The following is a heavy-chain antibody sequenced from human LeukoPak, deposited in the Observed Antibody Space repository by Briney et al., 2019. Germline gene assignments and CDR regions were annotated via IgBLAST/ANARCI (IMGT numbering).Heavy chain of an antibody. CDR3: AVRRGHYYYYMDV. CDR1: GFTFSSYE. D-gene: IGHD3-16*01. J-gene: IGHJ6*03. Sequence: GGSLRLSCAASGFTFSSYEMNWVRQGPGKGLEWVSHISSSGAIIYYADSVRGRFTSSRDNAKNSLYLQMNSLRAEGTAVYYCAVRRGHYYYYMDVWGKGTTVTVSS. CDR2: ISSSGAII. V-gene: IGHV3-48*03.